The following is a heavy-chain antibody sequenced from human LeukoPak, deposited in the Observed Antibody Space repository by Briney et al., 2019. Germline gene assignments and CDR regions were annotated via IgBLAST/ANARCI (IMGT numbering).Heavy chain of an antibody. CDR3: ARSTAVSIAAAGTSSVGY. V-gene: IGHV1-2*02. J-gene: IGHJ4*02. D-gene: IGHD6-13*01. CDR1: GYTFTGYY. CDR2: INPNSGGT. Sequence: GASVKVSCKASGYTFTGYYMHWVRQAPGQGLEWMGWINPNSGGTNYAQKFQGRVTRTRDTSISTAYMGLSRLRSDDTAVYYCARSTAVSIAAAGTSSVGYWGQGTLVTVSS.